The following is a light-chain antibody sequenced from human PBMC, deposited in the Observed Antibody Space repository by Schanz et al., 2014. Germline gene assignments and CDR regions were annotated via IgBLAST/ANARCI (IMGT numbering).Light chain of an antibody. CDR2: GAS. J-gene: IGKJ4*01. CDR3: QKYNSAPRN. V-gene: IGKV3-15*01. CDR1: QSVSSS. Sequence: EIVMTQSPATLSVSPGERATLSCRASQSVSSSLAWYQQKPGQAPSLLIFGASTRATGVPARFSGSGSGTDFTLTISSLQSEDVATYYCQKYNSAPRNFGGGTKVEIK.